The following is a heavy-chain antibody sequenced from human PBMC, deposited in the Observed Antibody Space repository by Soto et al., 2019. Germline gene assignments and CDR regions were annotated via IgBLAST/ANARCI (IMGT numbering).Heavy chain of an antibody. D-gene: IGHD4-4*01. V-gene: IGHV3-21*01. CDR3: ARVTYSIPSDY. CDR1: GFTFSSYS. J-gene: IGHJ4*01. CDR2: ISSSSSYI. Sequence: EVQRVESGGGLVKPGGSLRLSCAASGFTFSSYSRNWVRQAPGKGLEWVSSISSSSSYIYYADSVKGRFTISRDNAKNSLYQQMNSLRAEDTAVDYCARVTYSIPSDYWGQGTLVTVSS.